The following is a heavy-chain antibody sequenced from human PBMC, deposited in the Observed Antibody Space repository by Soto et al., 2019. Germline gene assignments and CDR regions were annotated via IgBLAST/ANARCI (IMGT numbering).Heavy chain of an antibody. Sequence: PSETLSLTCAVSGGYISGGYYSWSWIRQPPGKGLEWIGFIYNSGSTYYNSSLKSRVTISVDRSKNHFFLNLTSVTAADTAVYYCAPFPKYFLIWDQVTMLAVS. CDR1: GGYISGGYYS. CDR2: IYNSGST. CDR3: APFPKYFLI. D-gene: IGHD3-9*01. V-gene: IGHV4-30-2*01. J-gene: IGHJ3*02.